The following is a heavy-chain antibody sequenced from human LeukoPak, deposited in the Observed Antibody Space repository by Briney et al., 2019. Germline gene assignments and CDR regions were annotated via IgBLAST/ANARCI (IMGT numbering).Heavy chain of an antibody. J-gene: IGHJ6*04. D-gene: IGHD2-2*01. CDR2: IKQDGSEK. Sequence: GGSLRLSCAASGFTFSSYWMSWVRQAPGKGLEWVANIKQDGSEKYYVDSVKGRFTISRDNAKNSLYLQMNSLRAEDTAVYYCAREYCSSTSCPIMDVWGKGTTVTVTS. CDR3: AREYCSSTSCPIMDV. V-gene: IGHV3-7*01. CDR1: GFTFSSYW.